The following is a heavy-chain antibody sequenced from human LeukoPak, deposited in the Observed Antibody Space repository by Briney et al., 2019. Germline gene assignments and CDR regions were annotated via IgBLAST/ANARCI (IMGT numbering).Heavy chain of an antibody. Sequence: SVKVSCKASGGTFSSYAISWVRQAAGQGLEWMGRIIPILGIANYAQKFQGRVTITADKSTSTAYTELSSLRSEDTAVYYCARGPEMATIDFDYWGQGTLVTVSS. J-gene: IGHJ4*02. D-gene: IGHD5-24*01. CDR2: IIPILGIA. CDR3: ARGPEMATIDFDY. V-gene: IGHV1-69*04. CDR1: GGTFSSYA.